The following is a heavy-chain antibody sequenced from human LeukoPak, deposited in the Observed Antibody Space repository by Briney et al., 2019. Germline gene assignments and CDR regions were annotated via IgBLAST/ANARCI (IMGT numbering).Heavy chain of an antibody. D-gene: IGHD2-15*01. CDR3: ARSVEGYCRGGSCYSYSYYMDV. V-gene: IGHV4-39*07. CDR2: IYYSGST. J-gene: IGHJ6*03. Sequence: SETLSLTCTVSGGSISSSSYSWGWIRQPPGKGLEWIGSIYYSGSTNYNPSLKSRVTISVDTSKNQFSLKLSSVTAADTAVYYCARSVEGYCRGGSCYSYSYYMDVWGKGTTVTVSS. CDR1: GGSISSSSYS.